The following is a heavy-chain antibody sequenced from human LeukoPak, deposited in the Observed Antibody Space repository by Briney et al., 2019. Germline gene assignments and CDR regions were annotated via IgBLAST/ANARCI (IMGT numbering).Heavy chain of an antibody. V-gene: IGHV4-59*01. J-gene: IGHJ4*02. D-gene: IGHD6-19*01. CDR2: ISYSGST. Sequence: SETLSLTCTVSSGSINGYYWSWIRQPPGKGLEWVGYISYSGSTNYNPSLKSRVTISVDTSKNQFSLKLSSVTAADTAIYYCARDGRAGSLFAYWGQGTLVTVSS. CDR3: ARDGRAGSLFAY. CDR1: SGSINGYY.